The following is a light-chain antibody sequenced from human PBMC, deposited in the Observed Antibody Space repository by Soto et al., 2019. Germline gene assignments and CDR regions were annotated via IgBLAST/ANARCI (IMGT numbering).Light chain of an antibody. CDR2: NVN. CDR3: SSYSDTNIYV. J-gene: IGLJ1*01. Sequence: QSVLTQPPSASGSPGQAVTISCTGTSSDIGGYDFVSWYQVRPGEAPQLIIYNVNGRPSGVPRRFSGSKSGNTASLTVSGLQAVDEADYYCSSYSDTNIYVFGTGTK. V-gene: IGLV2-8*01. CDR1: SSDIGGYDF.